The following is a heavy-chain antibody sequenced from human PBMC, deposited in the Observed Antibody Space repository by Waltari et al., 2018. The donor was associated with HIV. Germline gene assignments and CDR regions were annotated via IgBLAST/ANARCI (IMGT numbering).Heavy chain of an antibody. D-gene: IGHD3-3*01. CDR2: INPNTGDT. CDR1: GYTFHGHY. CDR3: ARGGTQISISGGPPPDF. J-gene: IGHJ5*01. V-gene: IGHV1-2*02. Sequence: VQLVHSGAEVKKPGASVKVSCKAHGYTFHGHYMHWVRQAPGQGLERGGGINPNTGDTHSGEAVQGRATMTSDTSTRTADIELSRVRSGESAVYYCARGGTQISISGGPPPDFWGQGTLVSVSS.